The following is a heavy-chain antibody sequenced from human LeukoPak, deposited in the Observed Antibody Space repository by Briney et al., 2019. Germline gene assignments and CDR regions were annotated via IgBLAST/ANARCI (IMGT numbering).Heavy chain of an antibody. CDR3: AKGPNYFDS. CDR1: GFSFSNYW. J-gene: IGHJ4*02. Sequence: PGGSLRLSCAASGFSFSNYWMHWVRQAPGKGLVWVTRMNSDGSATYYADSVQGRFTISRDNAKNTLYLQMISLRAEDTAMYFCAKGPNYFDSCGPGNLVTVSS. V-gene: IGHV3-74*01. CDR2: MNSDGSAT.